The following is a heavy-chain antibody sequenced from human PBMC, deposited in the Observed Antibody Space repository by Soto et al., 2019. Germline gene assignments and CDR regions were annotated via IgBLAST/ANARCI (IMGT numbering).Heavy chain of an antibody. V-gene: IGHV3-21*01. Sequence: VGSLRLSCAASGFTFSSYSMNWVRQAPGKGLEWVSSISSSSSYIYYADSVKGRFTISRDNAKNSLYLQMNSLRAEDTAVYYCARVMGSAQGSGMDVWGQGTTLTVSS. D-gene: IGHD3-10*01. CDR2: ISSSSSYI. CDR1: GFTFSSYS. J-gene: IGHJ6*02. CDR3: ARVMGSAQGSGMDV.